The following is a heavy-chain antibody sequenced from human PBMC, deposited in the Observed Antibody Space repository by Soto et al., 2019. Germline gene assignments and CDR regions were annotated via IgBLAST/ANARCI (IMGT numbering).Heavy chain of an antibody. CDR3: AKDLGAVTGIFDL. Sequence: EVQRLESGGGLVAPGGSLSLSCAAYEFTFKKYAMNWVRQAPGQGLEWVSVINDRGDSGYYADSVKGRFTISRNNSKNTLYLQMNSLRVEDTALYYCAKDLGAVTGIFDLCGRGTLVTVSS. CDR2: INDRGDSG. CDR1: EFTFKKYA. D-gene: IGHD3-10*01. J-gene: IGHJ2*01. V-gene: IGHV3-23*01.